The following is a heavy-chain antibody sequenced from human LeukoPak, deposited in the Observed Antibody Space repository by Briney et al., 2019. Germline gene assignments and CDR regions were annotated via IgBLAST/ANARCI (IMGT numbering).Heavy chain of an antibody. CDR2: INSDGSST. CDR3: ARGQWPGWFDP. Sequence: PGGSLRLSCAASGFTFSDYYMSWIRQAPGKGLVWVSRINSDGSSTTYADSVKGRFTISRDNAKNTLYLQMNSLRAEDTAVYYCARGQWPGWFDPWGQGTLVTVSS. V-gene: IGHV3-74*01. D-gene: IGHD6-19*01. J-gene: IGHJ5*02. CDR1: GFTFSDYY.